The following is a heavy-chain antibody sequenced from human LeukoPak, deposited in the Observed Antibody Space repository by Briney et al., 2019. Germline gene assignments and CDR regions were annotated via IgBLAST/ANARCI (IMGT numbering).Heavy chain of an antibody. CDR1: GGSISSSSYY. CDR2: IYYSGST. V-gene: IGHV4-39*01. CDR3: ARHDLAVAGGHDSFDY. D-gene: IGHD6-19*01. Sequence: SETLSLTCTVSGGSISSSSYYWGWIRQPPGKGLEWIGSIYYSGSTYNNPSLKSRVTIPVDTSKNQFSLKLSSVTAADTAVYYCARHDLAVAGGHDSFDYWGQGTLVTVSS. J-gene: IGHJ4*02.